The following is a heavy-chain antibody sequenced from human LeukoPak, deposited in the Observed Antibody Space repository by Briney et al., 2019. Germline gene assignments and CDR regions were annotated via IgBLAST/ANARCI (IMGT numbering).Heavy chain of an antibody. D-gene: IGHD3-22*01. V-gene: IGHV3-7*01. CDR3: ASFYYDSRPLGYFQH. Sequence: GGSLRLSCAASGFTFSSYWMSWVRQAPGKGLEWVANIKQDGSEKYYGDSVKGRFTISRENAENSLYLQMNSPRAEDTAVYYCASFYYDSRPLGYFQHWGQGTLVTVSS. J-gene: IGHJ1*01. CDR2: IKQDGSEK. CDR1: GFTFSSYW.